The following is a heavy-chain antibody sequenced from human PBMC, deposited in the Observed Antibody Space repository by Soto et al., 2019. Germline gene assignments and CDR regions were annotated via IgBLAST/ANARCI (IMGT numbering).Heavy chain of an antibody. J-gene: IGHJ4*02. CDR3: ARDRSSGWYDY. D-gene: IGHD6-19*01. V-gene: IGHV3-53*01. CDR2: IYTGGST. Sequence: GSLRLSCAASVFTFSSNYMSWVRQAPGKGLEWISVIYTGGSTYYADSVKGRFTISRDNPKNTVYLQMNSLRADDTAVYYCARDRSSGWYDYWGQGTLVTVSS. CDR1: VFTFSSNY.